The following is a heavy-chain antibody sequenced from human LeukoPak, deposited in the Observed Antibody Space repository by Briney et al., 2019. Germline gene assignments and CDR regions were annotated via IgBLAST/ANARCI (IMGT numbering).Heavy chain of an antibody. Sequence: PGGSLRLSCAASGFTFSSYAMSWVRQAPGKGLEWISYISSSGRTTNYADSVKGRFTISRDNAKNSLYLQMNSLKDGDTAVYYCATSGTYRFDYWGQGTLVTVSS. CDR1: GFTFSSYA. D-gene: IGHD1-26*01. J-gene: IGHJ4*02. CDR3: ATSGTYRFDY. V-gene: IGHV3-48*02. CDR2: ISSSGRTT.